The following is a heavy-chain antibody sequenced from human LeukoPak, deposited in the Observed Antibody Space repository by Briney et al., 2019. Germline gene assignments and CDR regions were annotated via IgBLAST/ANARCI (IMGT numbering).Heavy chain of an antibody. Sequence: GGSLRLSCAASGFTFSSYNMNWVRQAPGKGLEWVSSITSGSSYIYYADSVKGRFTISRDNAKNSLYLQMNTLRAEDTAVYYCARDPYSGSYGNYYYYFMDVWGKGTTVTISS. D-gene: IGHD1-26*01. CDR1: GFTFSSYN. CDR2: ITSGSSYI. J-gene: IGHJ6*03. V-gene: IGHV3-21*01. CDR3: ARDPYSGSYGNYYYYFMDV.